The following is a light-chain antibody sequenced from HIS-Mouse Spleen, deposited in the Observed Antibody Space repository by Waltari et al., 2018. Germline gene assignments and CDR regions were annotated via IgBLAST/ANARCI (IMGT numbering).Light chain of an antibody. Sequence: QSALTQPASVSGSPGQSITISCNGTSSDVGGYNYVPWYQQHPGKAPKLMIYEVSNRPSGVSNRFSGSKSGNTASLTISGLQAEDEADYYCSSYTSSSTWVFGGGTKLTVL. CDR1: SSDVGGYNY. CDR3: SSYTSSSTWV. CDR2: EVS. J-gene: IGLJ3*02. V-gene: IGLV2-14*01.